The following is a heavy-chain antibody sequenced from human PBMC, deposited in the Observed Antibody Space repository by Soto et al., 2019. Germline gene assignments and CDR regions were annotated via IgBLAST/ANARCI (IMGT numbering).Heavy chain of an antibody. CDR3: ARGTYYYGSGSSFYFDY. J-gene: IGHJ4*02. Sequence: PSETLSLTCAVSGGSISSGGYSWSWIRQPPGKGLEWIGYIYHSGSTYYNPSLKSRVTISVDRSKNQFSLKLSSVTAADTAVYYCARGTYYYGSGSSFYFDYWGQGTLVTVSS. CDR1: GGSISSGGYS. D-gene: IGHD3-10*01. CDR2: IYHSGST. V-gene: IGHV4-30-2*01.